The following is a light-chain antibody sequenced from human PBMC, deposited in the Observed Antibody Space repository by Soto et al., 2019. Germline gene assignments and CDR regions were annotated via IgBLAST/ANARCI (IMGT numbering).Light chain of an antibody. CDR3: QQYDVWPALT. CDR1: QRISNK. J-gene: IGKJ4*01. V-gene: IGKV3-15*01. Sequence: EKVMTQSPATLSVSPGERVTLSCRASQRISNKLAWYQQKPGQAPRLLIYGASTRATGIPARFSGSGSGTEFTLTISSLQSEDLAVYYCQQYDVWPALTFGGGTKVEIK. CDR2: GAS.